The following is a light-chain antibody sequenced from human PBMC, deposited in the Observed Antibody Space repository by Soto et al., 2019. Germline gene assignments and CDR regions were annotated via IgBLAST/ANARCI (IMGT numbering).Light chain of an antibody. V-gene: IGKV1-9*01. Sequence: DIPLTQSPSFLSASVGDRVTITCRASQGISSYLAWYQQKPGKAPELLIYAASTLQSGVPSRFSGSGSGTEFTLTIISLQPEDFATYYCQHLNSYPITFGQGTRLEIK. CDR2: AAS. J-gene: IGKJ5*01. CDR1: QGISSY. CDR3: QHLNSYPIT.